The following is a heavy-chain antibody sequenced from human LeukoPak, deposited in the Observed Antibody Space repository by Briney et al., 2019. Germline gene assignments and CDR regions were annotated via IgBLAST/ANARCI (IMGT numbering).Heavy chain of an antibody. CDR2: IYSSGST. Sequence: SETLSLTCTVSGGSINNYYWGWIRQPPGKGLEWIGSIYSSGSTYYNPSLKSRVTISVDTSKNQFSLKLTSVTAADTAVYYCARHYGPWGQGPLVTVSS. CDR3: ARHYGP. J-gene: IGHJ5*02. D-gene: IGHD4-17*01. CDR1: GGSINNYY. V-gene: IGHV4-39*01.